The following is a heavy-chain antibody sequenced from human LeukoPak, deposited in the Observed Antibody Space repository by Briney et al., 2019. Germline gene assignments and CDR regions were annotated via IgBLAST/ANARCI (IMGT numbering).Heavy chain of an antibody. CDR3: ARLSHPDGSTWFWDY. D-gene: IGHD6-13*01. CDR1: GGSISNYY. Sequence: SETLSLTCTVSGGSISNYYWSWIRQPPGKGLEWIGYSYYSGSTNYNPSLKSRVTISVDTSKNQFSLKVSSVTAADTAVYCCARLSHPDGSTWFWDYWGQGALVTVSS. CDR2: SYYSGST. J-gene: IGHJ4*02. V-gene: IGHV4-59*08.